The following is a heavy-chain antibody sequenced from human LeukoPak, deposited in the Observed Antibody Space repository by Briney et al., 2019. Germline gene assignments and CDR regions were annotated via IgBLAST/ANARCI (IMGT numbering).Heavy chain of an antibody. V-gene: IGHV4-59*08. CDR3: ARQGGYSSSPDF. Sequence: PSETLSLTCTVSGGSISNYYWNWIRHSPGKGLEWIGYIYYSGSTNYNPSLKSRVIISVDTSKNRFSLKLSSVTAADTAVYYCARQGGYSSSPDFWGQGTLVTVSS. D-gene: IGHD2-2*01. CDR2: IYYSGST. J-gene: IGHJ4*02. CDR1: GGSISNYY.